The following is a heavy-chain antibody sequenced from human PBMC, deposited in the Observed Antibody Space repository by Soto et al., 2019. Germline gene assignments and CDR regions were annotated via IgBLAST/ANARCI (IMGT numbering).Heavy chain of an antibody. Sequence: PVGALRLSCAASGFTFSSDSMNWVRQAPGKGLEWVSSISSSSSYIYYADSVKGRFTISRDNAKNSLYLQMNSLRAEDTAVYYCARGRFGELLADYWGQGTLVTVSS. CDR2: ISSSSSYI. D-gene: IGHD3-10*01. V-gene: IGHV3-21*01. CDR1: GFTFSSDS. J-gene: IGHJ4*02. CDR3: ARGRFGELLADY.